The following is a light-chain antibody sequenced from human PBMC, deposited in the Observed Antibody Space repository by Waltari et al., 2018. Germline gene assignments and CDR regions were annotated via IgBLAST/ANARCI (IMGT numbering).Light chain of an antibody. CDR2: VNN. V-gene: IGLV1-40*01. CDR3: QSYDISLSAYV. CDR1: HSNIGAGFV. J-gene: IGLJ3*02. Sequence: QSVLTQPPSLPGGPGQRVPSPRAGTHSNIGAGFVVQVYQQFPGSAPRLLISVNNNRPSGVPDRFSASKSGTSASLAVSGLQAQDEADYYCQSYDISLSAYVFGGGTKLTVL.